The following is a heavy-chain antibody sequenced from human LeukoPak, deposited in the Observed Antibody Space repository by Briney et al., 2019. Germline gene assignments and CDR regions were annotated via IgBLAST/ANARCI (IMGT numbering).Heavy chain of an antibody. V-gene: IGHV3-33*01. CDR3: AREYCSGGSCYGGGFDY. CDR2: IWYDGSNK. Sequence: GGSLRLSCAASRFTFSSYGMHWVRQAPGKGLEWVAVIWYDGSNKYYADSVKGRFTISRDNSKNTLYLQMNSLRAEDTAVYYCAREYCSGGSCYGGGFDYWGQGTLVTVSS. D-gene: IGHD2-15*01. CDR1: RFTFSSYG. J-gene: IGHJ4*02.